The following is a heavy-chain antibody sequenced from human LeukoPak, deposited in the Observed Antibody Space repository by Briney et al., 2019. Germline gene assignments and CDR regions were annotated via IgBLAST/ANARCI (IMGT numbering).Heavy chain of an antibody. J-gene: IGHJ4*02. CDR1: GYSFTTYW. CDR2: IYPGDSDT. D-gene: IGHD2/OR15-2a*01. Sequence: GESLKISCKGSGYSFTTYWIDWVRQMPGKGLEWMGMIYPGDSDTRYSPSFQGQVTISADKSISTAYLQWSSLKASDTAIYYCARRQESHGFSDYWGQGTLVTVSS. CDR3: ARRQESHGFSDY. V-gene: IGHV5-51*01.